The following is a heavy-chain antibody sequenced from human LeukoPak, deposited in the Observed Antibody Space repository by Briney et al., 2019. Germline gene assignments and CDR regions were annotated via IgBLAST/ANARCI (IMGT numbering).Heavy chain of an antibody. J-gene: IGHJ5*02. V-gene: IGHV4-38-2*02. CDR1: GFSITNGNY. CDR2: LHQSGTT. CDR3: VRSGLGYCDTSTCFLNWFDP. Sequence: SETLSLTCNVSGFSITNGNYWGWIRQPPGKGLEWIGSLHQSGTTYYNASLKSRVILSVDSSKNQFSLHLSSVTAADTAMYHCVRSGLGYCDTSTCFLNWFDPWGQGILVTVSS. D-gene: IGHD2-2*01.